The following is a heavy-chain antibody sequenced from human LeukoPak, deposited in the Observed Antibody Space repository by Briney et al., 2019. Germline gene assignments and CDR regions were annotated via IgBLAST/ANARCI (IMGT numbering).Heavy chain of an antibody. V-gene: IGHV3-23*01. D-gene: IGHD3-10*01. CDR1: GFTFNNYS. Sequence: GGSLRLSCAASGFTFNNYSMSWVRQAPGKGLEWVSAISGGGGSTFSADSVKGRFTISRDNSKNTLFLQMNSLRAEDTAVYYCAKDANYGSGSSFEYWGQGTLVTVSS. CDR2: ISGGGGST. CDR3: AKDANYGSGSSFEY. J-gene: IGHJ4*02.